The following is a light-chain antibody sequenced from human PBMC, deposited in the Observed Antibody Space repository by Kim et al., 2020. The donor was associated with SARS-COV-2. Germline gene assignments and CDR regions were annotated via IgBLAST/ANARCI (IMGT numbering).Light chain of an antibody. CDR2: RNN. J-gene: IGLJ1*01. Sequence: HRFTISCSGSSSNIGSNYVYWYQQLPGTAPKLLIYRNNQRPSGVPDRFSGSKSGTSASLAISGLRSEDEADYYCAAWDDSLSGLYVFGTGTKVTVL. CDR1: SSNIGSNY. V-gene: IGLV1-47*01. CDR3: AAWDDSLSGLYV.